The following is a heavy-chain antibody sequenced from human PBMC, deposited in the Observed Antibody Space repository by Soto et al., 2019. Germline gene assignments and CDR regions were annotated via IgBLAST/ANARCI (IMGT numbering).Heavy chain of an antibody. CDR1: GYTFTSYG. Sequence: GASVKVSCKASGYTFTSYGISWARQAPGQGLEWMGWISAYNGNTNYAQKLQGRVTMTTDTSTSTAYMELRSLRSDDTAVYYCARRKGTIAGYYYYYYMDVWVKGTTVTVSS. V-gene: IGHV1-18*01. J-gene: IGHJ6*03. CDR2: ISAYNGNT. D-gene: IGHD3-3*01. CDR3: ARRKGTIAGYYYYYYMDV.